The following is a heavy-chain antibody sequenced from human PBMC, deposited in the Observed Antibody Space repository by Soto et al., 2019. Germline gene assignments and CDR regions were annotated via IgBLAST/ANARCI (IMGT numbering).Heavy chain of an antibody. CDR2: ISPGGIYT. V-gene: IGHV3-11*06. CDR1: GFTFSDHY. J-gene: IGHJ1*01. D-gene: IGHD2-21*02. Sequence: QVQLVESGGGLVKPGGSLRLSCATSGFTFSDHYMSWIRQAPGKGLEFISYISPGGIYTNYGDSVKGRFTISGDNAKNSLFLQMTSLRDDDTATYYCARVPKGSLVTAWGQGARVTVSS. CDR3: ARVPKGSLVTA.